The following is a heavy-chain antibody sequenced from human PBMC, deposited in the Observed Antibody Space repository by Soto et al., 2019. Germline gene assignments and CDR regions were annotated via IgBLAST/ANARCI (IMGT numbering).Heavy chain of an antibody. V-gene: IGHV4-31*03. CDR3: ARAPRQTTVTTAYGAYYFDY. Sequence: PSETLSLTCTVSGGSISSGGYYWSWIRQHPGKGLEWIGYIYYSGSTYYNPSLKSRVTISVDTSKNQFSLKLSSVTAADTAVYYCARAPRQTTVTTAYGAYYFDYWGQGTLVTVSS. CDR1: GGSISSGGYY. D-gene: IGHD4-17*01. J-gene: IGHJ4*02. CDR2: IYYSGST.